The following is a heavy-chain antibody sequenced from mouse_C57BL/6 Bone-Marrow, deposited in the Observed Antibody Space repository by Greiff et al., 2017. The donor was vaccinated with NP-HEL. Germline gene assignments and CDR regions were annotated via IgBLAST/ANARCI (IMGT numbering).Heavy chain of an antibody. CDR1: GYTFTSYW. Sequence: QVQLQQPGAELVMPGASVKLSCKASGYTFTSYWMHWVKQRPGQGLEWIGEIDPSDSYTNYNQKFKGKSTLTVDKSSSTAYIQLSSLTSEDSAVYYCALPMDYWGQGTSVTVSS. J-gene: IGHJ4*01. CDR3: ALPMDY. CDR2: IDPSDSYT. V-gene: IGHV1-69*01.